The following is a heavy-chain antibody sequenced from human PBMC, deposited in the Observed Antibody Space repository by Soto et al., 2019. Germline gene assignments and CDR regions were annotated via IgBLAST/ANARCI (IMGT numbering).Heavy chain of an antibody. CDR3: ARSLVVVPAATYYYYYYYMDV. CDR2: IYYSGST. J-gene: IGHJ6*03. CDR1: GGSISSGGYY. D-gene: IGHD2-2*01. Sequence: SETLSLTCTVSGGSISSGGYYWSWIRQHPGKGLEWIGYIYYSGSTYYNPSLKSRVTISVDTSKNQFSLKLSSVTAADTAVYYCARSLVVVPAATYYYYYYYMDVWGKGTTVTVSS. V-gene: IGHV4-31*03.